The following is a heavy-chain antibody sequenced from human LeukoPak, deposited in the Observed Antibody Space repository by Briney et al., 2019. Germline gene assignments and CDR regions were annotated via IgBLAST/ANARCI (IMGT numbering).Heavy chain of an antibody. CDR2: ISYDGSNK. D-gene: IGHD3-10*01. Sequence: GGSLRLSCAASGFTFSSYGMHWVRQAPGKGLEWVAVISYDGSNKYYADSVKGRFTISRDNSKNTLYLQMNSLRAEDTAVYYYAKLVGGSGSSFDYWGQGTLVTVSS. V-gene: IGHV3-30*18. CDR3: AKLVGGSGSSFDY. J-gene: IGHJ4*02. CDR1: GFTFSSYG.